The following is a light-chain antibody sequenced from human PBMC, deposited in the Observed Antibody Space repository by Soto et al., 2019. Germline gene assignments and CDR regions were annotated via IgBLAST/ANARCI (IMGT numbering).Light chain of an antibody. CDR1: QSVGSSY. CDR2: GAS. J-gene: IGKJ2*01. Sequence: EIVLTQSPGTLSLSPGERATLSCRASQSVGSSYLAWYQQKPGQAPRLLIYGASSRATGIPARFSGSGSGTDFTLTISRLEPEDFAVYSCQQYGSPPDYTFGQGTKLEIK. CDR3: QQYGSPPDYT. V-gene: IGKV3-20*01.